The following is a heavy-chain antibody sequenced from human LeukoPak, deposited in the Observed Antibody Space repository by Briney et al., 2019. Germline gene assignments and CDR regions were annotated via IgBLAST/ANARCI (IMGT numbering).Heavy chain of an antibody. CDR3: ARGTAAAGDNWFDP. D-gene: IGHD6-13*01. CDR1: GGTFSSYA. J-gene: IGHJ5*02. Sequence: SVKVSCKASGGTFSSYAISWVRQAPGQGLEWMGGIIPIFGTANYAQKFQGRVTITTDESTSTAYMELSSLRSEDTAVYYCARGTAAAGDNWFDPWGQGTLVTVSS. V-gene: IGHV1-69*05. CDR2: IIPIFGTA.